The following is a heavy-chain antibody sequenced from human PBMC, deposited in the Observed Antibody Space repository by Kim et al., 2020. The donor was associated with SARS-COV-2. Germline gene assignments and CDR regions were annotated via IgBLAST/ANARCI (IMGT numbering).Heavy chain of an antibody. Sequence: GGSLRLSCAASGFSFSDYAMSWVRQAPGKGLEWVSTASGSGAITYYSDSVKGRFTISRDNSNNTVFLQMSSLRAEDTATYYCAKEMVIIVASSRTSWFAPWGQGTLVTVSS. CDR3: AKEMVIIVASSRTSWFAP. J-gene: IGHJ5*02. V-gene: IGHV3-23*01. CDR2: ASGSGAIT. D-gene: IGHD5-12*01. CDR1: GFSFSDYA.